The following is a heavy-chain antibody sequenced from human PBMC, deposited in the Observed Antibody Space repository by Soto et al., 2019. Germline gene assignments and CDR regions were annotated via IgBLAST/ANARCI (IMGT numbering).Heavy chain of an antibody. J-gene: IGHJ4*02. Sequence: KASETLSLTCAVYGGSFSGYYWSWIRQPPGKGLEWIGEINHSGSTNYNPSLKSRVTISVDTSKNQFSLKLSSVTAADTAVYYCATGRGVGANTVFFFDYWGQGTLVTVSS. CDR2: INHSGST. V-gene: IGHV4-34*01. CDR3: ATGRGVGANTVFFFDY. CDR1: GGSFSGYY. D-gene: IGHD1-26*01.